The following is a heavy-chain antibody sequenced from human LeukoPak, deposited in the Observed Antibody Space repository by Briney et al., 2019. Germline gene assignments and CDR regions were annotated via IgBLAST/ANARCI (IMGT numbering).Heavy chain of an antibody. J-gene: IGHJ4*02. CDR2: ISYEESDV. CDR3: ARDDKWAFDY. Sequence: PGRSLRLSCTASGFAFNGYPMYWVRQAPGKGLEWVAFISYEESDVVYADSVKGRFTISRDNAKKSLYLQMNSLRAEDTAVYYCARDDKWAFDYWGQGTLVTVSS. CDR1: GFAFNGYP. V-gene: IGHV3-30*07. D-gene: IGHD1-26*01.